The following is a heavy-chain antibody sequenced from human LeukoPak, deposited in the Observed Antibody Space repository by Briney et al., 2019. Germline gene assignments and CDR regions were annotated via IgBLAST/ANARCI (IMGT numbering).Heavy chain of an antibody. CDR1: GFTFSNAW. CDR2: IKSKTDGGTT. CDR3: TTGYYYGSGSYYHYYFDY. D-gene: IGHD3-10*01. Sequence: GGSLRLSCAASGFTFSNAWMSWVRQAPGKGLEWVGRIKSKTDGGTTDYAAPVKGRFTISRDDSKNTLYLQMNGLKTEDTAVYCCTTGYYYGSGSYYHYYFDYWGQGTLVTVSS. J-gene: IGHJ4*02. V-gene: IGHV3-15*01.